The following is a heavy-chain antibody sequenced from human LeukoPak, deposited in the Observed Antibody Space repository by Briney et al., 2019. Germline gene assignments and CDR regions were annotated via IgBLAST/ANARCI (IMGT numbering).Heavy chain of an antibody. V-gene: IGHV4-39*01. D-gene: IGHD5-12*01. CDR3: ASDMAKSSGYDRAYYYYYGMDV. J-gene: IGHJ6*02. CDR2: IYYSGST. Sequence: PSETLSLTCTVSGGSISSSSYYWGWIRQPPGKGLEWIGSIYYSGSTYYNPSLKSRVTISVDTSKNQFSLKLSSVTAADTAVYYCASDMAKSSGYDRAYYYYYGMDVWGQGTTVTVSS. CDR1: GGSISSSSYY.